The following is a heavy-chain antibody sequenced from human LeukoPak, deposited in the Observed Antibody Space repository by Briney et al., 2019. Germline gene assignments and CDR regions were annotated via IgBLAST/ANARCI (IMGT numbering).Heavy chain of an antibody. Sequence: GGSLRLSCAASGFTFSSYWMNWVRQAPGKGLEWVANIKQDGSEKKYVDSVKGRFTISRDNAKNSLYLQMNSLRAEDTAMYYCAREQETTVTTLSLYYYYGMDVWGQGTTVTVSS. J-gene: IGHJ6*02. V-gene: IGHV3-7*01. CDR1: GFTFSSYW. D-gene: IGHD4-17*01. CDR2: IKQDGSEK. CDR3: AREQETTVTTLSLYYYYGMDV.